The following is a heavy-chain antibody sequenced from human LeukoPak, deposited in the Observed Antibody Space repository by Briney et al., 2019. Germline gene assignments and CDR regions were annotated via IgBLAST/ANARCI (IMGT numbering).Heavy chain of an antibody. J-gene: IGHJ4*02. V-gene: IGHV3-74*01. CDR2: INSDGSST. CDR1: GFTFSSYW. D-gene: IGHD6-6*01. CDR3: TRDWRSALDY. Sequence: GGSLRLSCAASGFTFSSYWMHWVRQAPGKGLVWVSRINSDGSSTNYADSVKGRFTISRDNTKNTLYLQMNSLRVEDTAMYYCTRDWRSALDYWGQGSLVTVSS.